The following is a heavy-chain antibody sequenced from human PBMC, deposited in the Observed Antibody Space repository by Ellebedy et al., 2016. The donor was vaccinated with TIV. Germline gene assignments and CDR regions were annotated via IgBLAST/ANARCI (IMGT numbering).Heavy chain of an antibody. CDR1: GFSFSTFG. V-gene: IGHV3-30*18. CDR2: TSYDGGNK. J-gene: IGHJ4*02. Sequence: PGGSLRLSCAAYGFSFSTFGMHWVRQAPGKGLEWVSLTSYDGGNKYYANSVKGRFTISRDNSKNTLYLQMNSLGAEDTAVYYCAKEFGAAGGWRPLDHWGQGTLVTVSS. CDR3: AKEFGAAGGWRPLDH. D-gene: IGHD6-19*01.